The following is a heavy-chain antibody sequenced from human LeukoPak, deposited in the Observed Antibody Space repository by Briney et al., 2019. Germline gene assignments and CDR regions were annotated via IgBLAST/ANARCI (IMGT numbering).Heavy chain of an antibody. Sequence: GGSLRLSCASSGLTFSRYPMNWVRQAPGKGLEWVSYISSSSRTIYYADSVKGRFTISRDKAKNSLYLQMNSLRAEDTAVYYCARRGLSNSSFGLFDYWGQGTLVTVSS. CDR2: ISSSSRTI. D-gene: IGHD6-6*01. V-gene: IGHV3-48*01. J-gene: IGHJ4*02. CDR1: GLTFSRYP. CDR3: ARRGLSNSSFGLFDY.